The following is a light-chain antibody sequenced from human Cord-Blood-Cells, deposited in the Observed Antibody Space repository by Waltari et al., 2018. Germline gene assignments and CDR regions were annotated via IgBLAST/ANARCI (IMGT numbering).Light chain of an antibody. J-gene: IGLJ2*01. Sequence: QSALTQPASVSGSPGQSITISCTGTSSDVGGYNYVSWYQQHPGKAPKLMIYDVSNRPSGVSNLFSGSKSCNTASLTISGLQAEDESDYYCSSYTSSSNVVFGGGTKLTVL. CDR2: DVS. CDR1: SSDVGGYNY. V-gene: IGLV2-14*01. CDR3: SSYTSSSNVV.